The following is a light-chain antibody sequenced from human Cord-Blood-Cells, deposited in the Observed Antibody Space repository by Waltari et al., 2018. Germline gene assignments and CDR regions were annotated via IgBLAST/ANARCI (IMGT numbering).Light chain of an antibody. J-gene: IGKJ2*02. CDR3: QQYYSTPCT. Sequence: DIVMTQSPDSLAVSLGERATINCKSSQSVLYSSNNKNYLAWYQQKPGQPPKLLIYWASTRESGVPDRFSGSGSGTDFTLTISSLQAEDGAVYYCQQYYSTPCTFGQGTKLEIK. CDR1: QSVLYSSNNKNY. CDR2: WAS. V-gene: IGKV4-1*01.